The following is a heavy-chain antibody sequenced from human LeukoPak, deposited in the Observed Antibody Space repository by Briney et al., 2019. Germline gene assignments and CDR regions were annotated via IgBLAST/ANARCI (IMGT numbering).Heavy chain of an antibody. CDR1: AFTFSSYG. V-gene: IGHV3-30*02. D-gene: IGHD3-10*01. Sequence: GGSLRLSCAASAFTFSSYGMHWVRQAPGKGLEWVAFIRYDGSVKYYADSVKGRFTISRDNSKNTLYLQMNSLRAEDTAVYYCARSKAPYGDFDYWGQGTLVTVSS. CDR2: IRYDGSVK. CDR3: ARSKAPYGDFDY. J-gene: IGHJ4*02.